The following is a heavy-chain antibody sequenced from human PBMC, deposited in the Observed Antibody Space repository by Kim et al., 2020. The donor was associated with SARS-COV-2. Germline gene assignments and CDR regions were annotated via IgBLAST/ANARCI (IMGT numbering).Heavy chain of an antibody. Sequence: GGSLRLSCGASGISFSYYWMSWVRQAPGKGLEWVANINQDGTETYYVDSLKGRFTISRDNGKNSLYLQVNNLRVEDTAVYYCARDLGLSYSRPRGDFDY. CDR2: INQDGTET. V-gene: IGHV3-7*01. CDR1: GISFSYYW. J-gene: IGHJ4*01. CDR3: ARDLGLSYSRPRGDFDY. D-gene: IGHD3-10*01.